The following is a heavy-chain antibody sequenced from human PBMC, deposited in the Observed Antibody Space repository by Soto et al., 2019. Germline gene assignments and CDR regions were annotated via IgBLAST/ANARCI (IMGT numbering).Heavy chain of an antibody. Sequence: SETLSLTCTVSGGSINGYYWSWIRQPPGKGLEWIGYIYYSGSTNYNPSLKSRVTISVDTSKNQFSLKLSSVTAADTAVYYCARRYAGNFDYWGQGTLVTVSS. CDR3: ARRYAGNFDY. CDR1: GGSINGYY. D-gene: IGHD2-8*01. J-gene: IGHJ4*02. V-gene: IGHV4-59*01. CDR2: IYYSGST.